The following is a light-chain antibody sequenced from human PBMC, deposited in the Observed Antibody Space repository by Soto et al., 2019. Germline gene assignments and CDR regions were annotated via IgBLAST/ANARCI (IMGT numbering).Light chain of an antibody. J-gene: IGKJ5*01. Sequence: EIVMTQGPATLSVSPGESATLSCSASQSVSSRYLAWDQQKPGQAPRLLIYGSSSRATGILDRFSGSGSGTDFTLTISRLEPEAFAVYYCQQYGSSSPSTFGQGTRLETK. V-gene: IGKV3-20*01. CDR2: GSS. CDR3: QQYGSSSPST. CDR1: QSVSSRY.